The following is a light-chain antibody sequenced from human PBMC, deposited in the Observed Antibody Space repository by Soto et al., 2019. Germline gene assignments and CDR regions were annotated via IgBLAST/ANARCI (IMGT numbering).Light chain of an antibody. Sequence: DIQMTQSPSTLSASVGDRVTITCRASQSITIWLAWYQQKPGQDPKLLIFDASSLESGVPSRFSGSGSGTEFTLTISSLQPDDFATYYCQQYNSYSWTFGQGTKVEIK. CDR1: QSITIW. V-gene: IGKV1-5*01. CDR3: QQYNSYSWT. J-gene: IGKJ1*01. CDR2: DAS.